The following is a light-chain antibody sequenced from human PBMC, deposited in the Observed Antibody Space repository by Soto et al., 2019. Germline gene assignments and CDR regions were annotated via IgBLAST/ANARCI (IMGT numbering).Light chain of an antibody. CDR2: GAS. Sequence: EIVMTQSPATLSVSPGERATLSCRASQSVASNLAWYQQKPGRALRLLISGASTRATGIPARFSGSGSGTEFTLTISSLQSEDFAIYYCQQYNNWPPLTFGGGTKVEIK. V-gene: IGKV3-15*01. J-gene: IGKJ4*01. CDR3: QQYNNWPPLT. CDR1: QSVASN.